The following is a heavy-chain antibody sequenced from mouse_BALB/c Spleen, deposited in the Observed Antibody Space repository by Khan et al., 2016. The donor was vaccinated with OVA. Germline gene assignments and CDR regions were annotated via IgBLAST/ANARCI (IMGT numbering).Heavy chain of an antibody. CDR1: GYAFTNYL. CDR2: INPGSGGT. CDR3: ATGTEY. D-gene: IGHD4-1*01. J-gene: IGHJ2*01. Sequence: QVQLQQSGAELVRPGTSVKVSCKASGYAFTNYLIEWVKQRPGQGLEWIGVINPGSGGTNYNEKFKGKATLTEDKSSSTAYMQLSSLTSDDSAVYFCATGTEYWGQGTTLTVSS. V-gene: IGHV1-54*01.